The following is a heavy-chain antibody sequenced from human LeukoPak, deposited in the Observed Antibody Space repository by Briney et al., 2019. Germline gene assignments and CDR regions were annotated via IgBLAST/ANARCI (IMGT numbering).Heavy chain of an antibody. Sequence: SVKVSCKASGGTFSSYAISWVRQAPGQGLEWMGGIIPIFGTANYAQKFQGRVTITADESTSTAYMELSSLRSEDTAVYYCVRMSAARPGGFDYWGQGTLVTVSS. V-gene: IGHV1-69*13. CDR1: GGTFSSYA. J-gene: IGHJ4*02. CDR2: IIPIFGTA. D-gene: IGHD6-6*01. CDR3: VRMSAARPGGFDY.